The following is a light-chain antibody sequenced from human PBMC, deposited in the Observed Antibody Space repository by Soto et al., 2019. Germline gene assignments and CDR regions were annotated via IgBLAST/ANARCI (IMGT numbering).Light chain of an antibody. CDR2: SAS. V-gene: IGKV1-27*01. J-gene: IGKJ1*01. CDR3: QKYDSAPRT. Sequence: DIQMTQSPSSLSASVGDRVTITCRASQGINNYLAWYQQKPGKVPVLLIYSASTLKAGIPSRFSGSGAGTDFTLTISSLQPEDFATYYCQKYDSAPRTFGQGTKVDNK. CDR1: QGINNY.